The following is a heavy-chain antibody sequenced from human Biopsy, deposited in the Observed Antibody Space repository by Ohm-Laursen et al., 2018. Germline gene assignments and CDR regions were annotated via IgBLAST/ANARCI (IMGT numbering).Heavy chain of an antibody. Sequence: GSLRLSCAASGFHFSDYYMSWIRQAPGKGLEWISYIASSGGTTYYVDSVKGRFTISRDNAKKSLYLQMNSLRAEDTAVYYCARDTPETYDYDNDDNSPFPRRYIDYWGQGTLVTVSS. CDR3: ARDTPETYDYDNDDNSPFPRRYIDY. CDR2: IASSGGTT. D-gene: IGHD3-22*01. J-gene: IGHJ4*02. V-gene: IGHV3-11*01. CDR1: GFHFSDYY.